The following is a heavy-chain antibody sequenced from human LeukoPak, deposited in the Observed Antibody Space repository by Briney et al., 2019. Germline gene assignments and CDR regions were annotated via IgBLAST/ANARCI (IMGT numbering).Heavy chain of an antibody. CDR1: GGSFSGYY. Sequence: TSETLSLTCAVYGGSFSGYYWSWIRQPPGKGLEWIGEINHSGSTNYNPSLKSRVTISVDTSKNQFSLKLSSVTAADTAVYYCARGYGGKPDYWGQGTLVTGSS. J-gene: IGHJ4*02. D-gene: IGHD4-23*01. CDR2: INHSGST. CDR3: ARGYGGKPDY. V-gene: IGHV4-34*01.